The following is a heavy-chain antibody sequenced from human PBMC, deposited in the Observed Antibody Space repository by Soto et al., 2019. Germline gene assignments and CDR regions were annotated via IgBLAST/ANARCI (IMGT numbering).Heavy chain of an antibody. V-gene: IGHV4-31*03. Sequence: QVQLQESGPGLVKPSQTLSLTCTVSGGSISSGGYYWSWIRQHPGKGLEWIGYIYYSGSTYSNPSLKSRVTISVDTSKNQFPLQLSSVTAADTAVYYCARDARELPRSFFDYWGQGTLVTVSS. D-gene: IGHD1-26*01. CDR1: GGSISSGGYY. CDR2: IYYSGST. J-gene: IGHJ4*02. CDR3: ARDARELPRSFFDY.